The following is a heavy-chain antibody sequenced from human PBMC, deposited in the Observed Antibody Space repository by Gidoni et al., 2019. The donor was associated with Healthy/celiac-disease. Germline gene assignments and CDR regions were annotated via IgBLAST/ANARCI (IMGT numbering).Heavy chain of an antibody. J-gene: IGHJ4*02. Sequence: LRLPCEASGFTFSRYGMHWVRQAPGKGLEWVAVIWYDGSNKYYADSVKGRFTISRDNSKNTLYLQMNSLRAEDTAVYYCAREGVVVVGNFDYWGQGTLVTVSS. D-gene: IGHD2-15*01. CDR2: IWYDGSNK. CDR1: GFTFSRYG. CDR3: AREGVVVVGNFDY. V-gene: IGHV3-33*01.